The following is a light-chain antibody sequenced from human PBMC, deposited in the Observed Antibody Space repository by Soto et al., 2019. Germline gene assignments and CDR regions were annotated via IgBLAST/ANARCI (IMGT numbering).Light chain of an antibody. CDR1: ISDVGGYNF. CDR3: SSYTSISTYV. CDR2: DVT. Sequence: QSALTQPASVSGSPGQSITISCTGTISDVGGYNFVSWYQQHPDKAPKLMIYDVTNRPSGVSNRFSGSKSGNTASLTISGLHAYDEADYYCSSYTSISTYVFGTGTKLTVL. V-gene: IGLV2-14*01. J-gene: IGLJ1*01.